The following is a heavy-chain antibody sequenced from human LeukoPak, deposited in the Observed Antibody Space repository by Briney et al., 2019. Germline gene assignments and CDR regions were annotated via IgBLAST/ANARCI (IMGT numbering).Heavy chain of an antibody. CDR3: ARVTRGENGHDWFDP. CDR1: GGSIRSSSYY. D-gene: IGHD3-16*01. CDR2: IYYSGST. Sequence: SETLSLTCTVSGGSIRSSSYYWGWIRQPPGKGLECIGSIYYSGSTYYNPSLKSRVTISVDTSKNQFSLKLSSVTAADTAVYYCARVTRGENGHDWFDPWGQGTLVTVSS. J-gene: IGHJ5*02. V-gene: IGHV4-39*07.